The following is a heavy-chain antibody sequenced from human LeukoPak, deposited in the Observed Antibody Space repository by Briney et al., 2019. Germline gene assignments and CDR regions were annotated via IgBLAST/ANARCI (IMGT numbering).Heavy chain of an antibody. V-gene: IGHV3-66*01. J-gene: IGHJ5*02. CDR2: IYSGGFT. CDR1: GFTVSTNY. CDR3: AKDAHCSGGSCYGYNWFDP. Sequence: GGSLRLSCAASGFTVSTNYMSWVRQAPGKGLEWVSVIYSGGFTYYADSVKGRFTISRDNSKNTLYLQMNSLRAEDTAVYYCAKDAHCSGGSCYGYNWFDPWGQGTLVTVSS. D-gene: IGHD2-15*01.